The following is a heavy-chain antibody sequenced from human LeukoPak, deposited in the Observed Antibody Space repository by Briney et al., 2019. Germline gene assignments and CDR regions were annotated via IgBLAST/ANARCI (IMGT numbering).Heavy chain of an antibody. J-gene: IGHJ4*02. CDR2: ISYDGNNK. Sequence: GGSLRLSCAASGFTFSSYAMHWVRQAPGKGLEWVAVISYDGNNKHYADSVKGRFTISRDSSKNTLYLQMNSLTTEDTAVYYCARDGPTASGITMSDFDYWGQGTLVTVSS. D-gene: IGHD3-10*02. V-gene: IGHV3-30*04. CDR3: ARDGPTASGITMSDFDY. CDR1: GFTFSSYA.